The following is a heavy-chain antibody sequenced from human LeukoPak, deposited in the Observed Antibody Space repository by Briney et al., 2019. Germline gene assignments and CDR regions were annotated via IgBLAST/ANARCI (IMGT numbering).Heavy chain of an antibody. D-gene: IGHD5-24*01. V-gene: IGHV1-18*01. J-gene: IGHJ6*02. CDR1: GYTFINYG. Sequence: ASVKVSCKASGYTFINYGVTWVRQAPGQGLEWMGWISASNGNTNYAQKFQGRVTITADESTSTAYMELSSLRSEDTAVFYCARVALGRRWLQTSYYYGMDVWGQGTTVTVSS. CDR3: ARVALGRRWLQTSYYYGMDV. CDR2: ISASNGNT.